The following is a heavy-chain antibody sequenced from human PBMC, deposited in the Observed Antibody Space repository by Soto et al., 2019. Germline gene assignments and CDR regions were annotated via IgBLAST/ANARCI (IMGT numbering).Heavy chain of an antibody. CDR3: ARKFISGVPAGIAYYYCGMDV. J-gene: IGHJ6*02. CDR1: GFTFSTYG. CDR2: IWYDGSNK. V-gene: IGHV3-33*01. Sequence: QVQLVESGGGVVQPGRSLRLSCAASGFTFSTYGMHWVRQAPGKGLEWVAVIWYDGSNKYYADSVKGRFTISRDNAKNTLYLQMNSLRAEDTAVYYCARKFISGVPAGIAYYYCGMDVWGQGTTVTVSS. D-gene: IGHD2-2*02.